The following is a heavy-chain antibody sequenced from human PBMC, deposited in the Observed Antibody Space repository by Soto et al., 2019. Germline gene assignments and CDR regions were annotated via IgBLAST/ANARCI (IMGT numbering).Heavy chain of an antibody. CDR3: AAFSGAQYGGDKSGGQDDY. J-gene: IGHJ4*02. CDR1: GGSFTSNNW. D-gene: IGHD3-10*01. Sequence: SETLSLTCAVSGGSFTSNNWWTCVRQPPGQGLEWIGEIYRTGSTNYNPSLKSRVTISVDTSKNQFSLKLSSVTAADTAVYYCAAFSGAQYGGDKSGGQDDYLGQGTLVTVSS. V-gene: IGHV4-4*02. CDR2: IYRTGST.